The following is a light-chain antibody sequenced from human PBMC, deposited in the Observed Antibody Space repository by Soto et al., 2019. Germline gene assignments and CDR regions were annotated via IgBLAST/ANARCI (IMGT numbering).Light chain of an antibody. CDR3: QQYYSTPRT. Sequence: EIVMTQSPDSLAVSLGERATINCKSSRSILYSSNNHNYLAWYQQKPGQPPKLLIFWASSRESGVPDRFSGSGSGTDFTLIISRLQAEDVAVYYCQQYYSTPRTFGQGTKLEIK. CDR2: WAS. J-gene: IGKJ2*02. V-gene: IGKV4-1*01. CDR1: RSILYSSNNHNY.